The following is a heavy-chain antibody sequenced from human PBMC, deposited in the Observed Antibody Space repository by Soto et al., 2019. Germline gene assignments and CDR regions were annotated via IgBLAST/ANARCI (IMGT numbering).Heavy chain of an antibody. CDR3: SRGGTYSRLIIGDWFDP. CDR2: ISHSGST. CDR1: GGSISNNY. V-gene: IGHV4-59*01. J-gene: IGHJ5*02. D-gene: IGHD6-13*01. Sequence: QVQLQESGPGLVKPSETQSLTCGVSGGSISNNYWSWIRQPPGKGLEWIGYISHSGSTNYNPSLKSRVTISVDTSKKQFSRKLNSVTAADTAVYYCSRGGTYSRLIIGDWFDPWGPGTLVTVAS.